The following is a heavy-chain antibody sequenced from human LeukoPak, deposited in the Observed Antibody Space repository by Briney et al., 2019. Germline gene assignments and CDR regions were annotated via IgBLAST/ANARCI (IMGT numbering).Heavy chain of an antibody. CDR2: IYYSGST. CDR1: GGSFSGYY. Sequence: SETLSLTCAVYGGSFSGYYWSWIRQPPGKGLEWIGYIYYSGSTNYNPSLKSRVTISVDTSKNQFSLKLSSVTAADTAVYYCARESGSYSSFDYWGQGTLVTVSS. J-gene: IGHJ4*02. D-gene: IGHD1-26*01. CDR3: ARESGSYSSFDY. V-gene: IGHV4-59*01.